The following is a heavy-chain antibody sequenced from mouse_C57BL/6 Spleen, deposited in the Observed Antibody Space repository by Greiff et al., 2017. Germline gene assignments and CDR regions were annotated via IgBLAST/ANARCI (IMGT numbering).Heavy chain of an antibody. V-gene: IGHV5-15*01. CDR1: GFTFSDYG. J-gene: IGHJ4*01. CDR2: ISNLAYSI. Sequence: EVHLVESGGGLVQPGGSLKLSCAASGFTFSDYGMAWVRQAPRKGPEWVAFISNLAYSIYYADTVTGRFTISRENAKNTLYLEMSSLRSEDTAMYYCARHDTTRAMDYWGQGTSVTVSS. D-gene: IGHD2-12*01. CDR3: ARHDTTRAMDY.